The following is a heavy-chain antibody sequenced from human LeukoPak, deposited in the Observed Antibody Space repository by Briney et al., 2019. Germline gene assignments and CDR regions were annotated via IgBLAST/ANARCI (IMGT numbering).Heavy chain of an antibody. CDR3: ARHYSRLIAVAGTPDY. Sequence: GESLKISCKGSGYSFTSYWIGWVRQTPGKGLEWMGIIYPGDSDTRYSPSFQGQVTISADKSISTAYLQWSSLKASDTAMYYCARHYSRLIAVAGTPDYWGQGTLVTVSS. CDR1: GYSFTSYW. J-gene: IGHJ4*02. D-gene: IGHD6-19*01. CDR2: IYPGDSDT. V-gene: IGHV5-51*01.